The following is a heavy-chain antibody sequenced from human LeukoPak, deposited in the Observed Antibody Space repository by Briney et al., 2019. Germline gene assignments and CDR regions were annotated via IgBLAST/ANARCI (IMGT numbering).Heavy chain of an antibody. V-gene: IGHV1-69*13. CDR3: AREDIVVVPAARNQMGYFCYYGMDV. CDR2: IIPIFGTA. CDR1: GGTFSSYA. D-gene: IGHD2-2*01. J-gene: IGHJ6*02. Sequence: SVKVSCKASGGTFSSYAISWVRQAPGQGLEWMGGIIPIFGTANYAQKFQGRVTITADESTSTAYMELSSLRSEDTAVYYCAREDIVVVPAARNQMGYFCYYGMDVWGQGTTVTVSS.